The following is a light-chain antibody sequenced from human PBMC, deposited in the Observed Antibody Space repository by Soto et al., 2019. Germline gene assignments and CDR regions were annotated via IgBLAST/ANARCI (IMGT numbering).Light chain of an antibody. CDR2: AAS. Sequence: DIQMTQSPSSLSAFVGDRVTITCRASQGINNYLAWYRQKPGKAPTLLIYAASSLQSGVPSRFSGSASGTYFTLTISSLQPEDFATYYCQQASSFPLTFGQGTRLEIK. J-gene: IGKJ5*01. CDR3: QQASSFPLT. CDR1: QGINNY. V-gene: IGKV1-12*01.